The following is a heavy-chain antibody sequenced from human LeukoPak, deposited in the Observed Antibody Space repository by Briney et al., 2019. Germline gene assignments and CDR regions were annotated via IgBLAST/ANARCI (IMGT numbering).Heavy chain of an antibody. CDR2: IWYDGSNK. CDR3: AKDGPPDLDY. V-gene: IGHV3-33*06. J-gene: IGHJ4*02. CDR1: EFTFSSYG. Sequence: GGSLRLSCAASEFTFSSYGMHWVRQAPGKGLEWVAVIWYDGSNKYYADSVKGRFTISRDNSKNTLYLQMNSLRAEDTAVYYCAKDGPPDLDYWGQGTLVTVSS.